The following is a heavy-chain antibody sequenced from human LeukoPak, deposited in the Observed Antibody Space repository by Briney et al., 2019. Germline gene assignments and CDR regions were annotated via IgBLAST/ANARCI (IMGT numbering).Heavy chain of an antibody. CDR2: IYYSGST. Sequence: PSETLSLTCTVSGGSISSYYWSWIRQPPGKGLEWIGYIYYSGSTNYNPSLKSRVTISVDTSKNQFSLKLSSVTAADTAVYYCGRETFHAGYSYGYFDYWGQGTLVTVSS. V-gene: IGHV4-59*01. CDR1: GGSISSYY. J-gene: IGHJ4*02. CDR3: GRETFHAGYSYGYFDY. D-gene: IGHD5-18*01.